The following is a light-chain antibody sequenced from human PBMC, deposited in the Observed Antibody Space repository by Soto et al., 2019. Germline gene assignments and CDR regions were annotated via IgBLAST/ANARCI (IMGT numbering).Light chain of an antibody. CDR1: SSNIGAGCD. Sequence: QSVLTQPPSVSGAPGQRVTMSCTGSSSNIGAGCDVHWYQHLPGTAPRLLIYGNTNRPSGVPDRFSGSKSGTSASLAITGLQAEDEADYSCQSYDTSLSGPVVFGGGTKVTVL. CDR2: GNT. CDR3: QSYDTSLSGPVV. V-gene: IGLV1-40*01. J-gene: IGLJ2*01.